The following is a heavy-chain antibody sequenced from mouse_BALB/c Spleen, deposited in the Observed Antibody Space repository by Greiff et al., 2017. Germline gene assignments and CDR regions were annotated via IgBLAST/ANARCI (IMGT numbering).Heavy chain of an antibody. D-gene: IGHD2-3*01. J-gene: IGHJ2*01. Sequence: QVQLQQSGPGLVQPSQSLSITCTVSGFSLTSYGVHWVRQSPGKGLEWLGVIWSGGSTDYNAAFISRLSISKDNSKSQVFFKMNSLQANDTAIYYCARNSPPDGYYKGGFDYWGQGTTLTVSS. CDR3: ARNSPPDGYYKGGFDY. CDR2: IWSGGST. V-gene: IGHV2-2*02. CDR1: GFSLTSYG.